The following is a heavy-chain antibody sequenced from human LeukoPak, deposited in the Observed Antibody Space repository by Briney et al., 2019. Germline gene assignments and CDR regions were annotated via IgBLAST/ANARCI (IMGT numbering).Heavy chain of an antibody. CDR3: ARSGYNRFDY. D-gene: IGHD5-24*01. Sequence: GGSLRLSCAASGFTFSSYEMNWVRQAPGKGLERVSYISSSGSTIYYADSVKGRFTISRDNAKNSLYLQMNSLRAEDTAVYYCARSGYNRFDYWGQGTLVTVSS. CDR1: GFTFSSYE. J-gene: IGHJ4*02. CDR2: ISSSGSTI. V-gene: IGHV3-48*03.